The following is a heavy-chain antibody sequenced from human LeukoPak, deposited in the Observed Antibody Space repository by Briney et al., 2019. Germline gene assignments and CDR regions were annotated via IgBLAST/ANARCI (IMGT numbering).Heavy chain of an antibody. CDR2: ISGGGRYT. J-gene: IGHJ4*02. CDR3: AKAARTTVTYSFDS. CDR1: GFTFSTYA. V-gene: IGHV3-23*01. D-gene: IGHD4-17*01. Sequence: GGSLRLSCAASGFTFSTYAMTWVRQAPGKGLEWVSAISGGGRYTYYADSVKGRFTISRGNSKNTLYLQMNSLRAEDTAMYYCAKAARTTVTYSFDSWGQGTLVTVSS.